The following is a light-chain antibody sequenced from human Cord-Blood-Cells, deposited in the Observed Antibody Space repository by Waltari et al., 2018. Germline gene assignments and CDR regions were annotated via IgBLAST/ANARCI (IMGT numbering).Light chain of an antibody. V-gene: IGKV3-20*01. CDR3: QQYGSS. Sequence: EIVLTQSPGPLYLSPGERATLSCRASQSVSSSYLAWYQQKPGQAPRLLIYGASSRATGIPDRFSGSGSGTDFTLTISRLEPEDFAVYYCQQYGSSFGGGTKVEIK. CDR2: GAS. J-gene: IGKJ4*01. CDR1: QSVSSSY.